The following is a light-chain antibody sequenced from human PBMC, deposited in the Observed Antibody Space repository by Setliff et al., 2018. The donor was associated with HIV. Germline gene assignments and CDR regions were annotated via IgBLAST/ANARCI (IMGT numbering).Light chain of an antibody. CDR3: CSYTSSTTYV. CDR2: EVN. V-gene: IGLV2-23*02. Sequence: QSVLTQPASVSGSPGQSSAISCTGTRSDIGTYDIVSWYRQYPGKAPKLIIYEVNRRPAGVSDRLSGSKSGNTASLTISGLRAEDEATYYCCSYTSSTTYVFGTGTKVTVL. CDR1: RSDIGTYDI. J-gene: IGLJ1*01.